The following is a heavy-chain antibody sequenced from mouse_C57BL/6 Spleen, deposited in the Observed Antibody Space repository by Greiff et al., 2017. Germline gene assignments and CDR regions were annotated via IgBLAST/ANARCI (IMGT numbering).Heavy chain of an antibody. V-gene: IGHV3-6*01. CDR2: ISYDGSN. Sequence: DVQLQESGPGLVKPSQSLSLTCSVTGYSITSGYYWNWIRQFPGNKLEWMGYISYDGSNNYNPSLKNRISITRDTSKNQFFLKLNSVTTEDTATYYCAREMITTGFAYWGQGTLVTVSA. CDR3: AREMITTGFAY. D-gene: IGHD2-4*01. J-gene: IGHJ3*01. CDR1: GYSITSGYY.